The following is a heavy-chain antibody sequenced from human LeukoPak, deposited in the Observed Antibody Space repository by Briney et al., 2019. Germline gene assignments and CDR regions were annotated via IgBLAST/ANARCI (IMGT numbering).Heavy chain of an antibody. J-gene: IGHJ4*02. V-gene: IGHV3-15*01. CDR2: IKSKTDGGTT. Sequence: PGGSLRLSCAASGFTFSNAWMSWVRQAPRKGLEWVGRIKSKTDGGTTDYAAPVKGRFTISRDDSKNTLYLQMNSLKTEDTAVYYCTTEDYDYVWGSYRLFDYWGQGTLVTVSS. CDR3: TTEDYDYVWGSYRLFDY. CDR1: GFTFSNAW. D-gene: IGHD3-16*02.